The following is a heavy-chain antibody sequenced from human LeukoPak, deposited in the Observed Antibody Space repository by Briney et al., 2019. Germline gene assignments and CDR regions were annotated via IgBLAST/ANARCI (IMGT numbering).Heavy chain of an antibody. Sequence: PGGSLRLSCAASGFTFSSYGMHWVRQAPGKGLEWVAVIWYDGSNKYYADSVKGRFTISRDNSKNTLYLQMNSRRAEDTAVYYCAREAAVWGSYRYSLNYWGQGTLVTVSS. CDR2: IWYDGSNK. D-gene: IGHD3-16*02. CDR3: AREAAVWGSYRYSLNY. J-gene: IGHJ4*02. V-gene: IGHV3-33*01. CDR1: GFTFSSYG.